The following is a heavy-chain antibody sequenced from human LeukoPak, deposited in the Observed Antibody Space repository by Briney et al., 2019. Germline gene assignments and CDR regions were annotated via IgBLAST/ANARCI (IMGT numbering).Heavy chain of an antibody. Sequence: GRSLRLSCAASGFTFSSYSMNWVRQAPGKGLEWVSYISSSSSTIYYADSVKGRFTISRDNAKNSLYLQMNSLRDEDTAVYYCARGDDIVVVTGSDYWGQGTLVTVSS. CDR2: ISSSSSTI. CDR1: GFTFSSYS. D-gene: IGHD2-21*02. J-gene: IGHJ4*02. V-gene: IGHV3-48*02. CDR3: ARGDDIVVVTGSDY.